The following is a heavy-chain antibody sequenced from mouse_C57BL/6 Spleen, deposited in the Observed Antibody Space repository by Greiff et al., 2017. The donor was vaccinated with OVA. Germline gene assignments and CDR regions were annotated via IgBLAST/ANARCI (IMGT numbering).Heavy chain of an antibody. CDR3: ARTDYGSGYFDV. CDR1: GYTFTNYW. D-gene: IGHD1-1*01. V-gene: IGHV1-63*01. J-gene: IGHJ1*03. CDR2: IYPGGGYT. Sequence: VQLQQSGAELVRPGTSVKMSCKASGYTFTNYWIGWAKQRPGHGLEWIGDIYPGGGYTNYNEKFKGKTTLTADKSSSTAYMQFSSLTSEDSAIYYCARTDYGSGYFDVWGTGTTVTVSS.